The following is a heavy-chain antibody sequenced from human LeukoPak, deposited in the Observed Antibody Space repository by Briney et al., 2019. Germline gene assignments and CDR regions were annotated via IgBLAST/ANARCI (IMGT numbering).Heavy chain of an antibody. CDR1: GFAFGDYY. Sequence: GGSLRLSCAASGFAFGDYYMGWIRQAPGKGLQWVSYISGSNSYTNYADSVKGRFTISRDNSKNSLYLQMNSLRAEDTAVYYCAAFYYSAFFDYWGLGTPVTVSS. CDR2: ISGSNSYT. V-gene: IGHV3-11*03. D-gene: IGHD4/OR15-4a*01. J-gene: IGHJ4*02. CDR3: AAFYYSAFFDY.